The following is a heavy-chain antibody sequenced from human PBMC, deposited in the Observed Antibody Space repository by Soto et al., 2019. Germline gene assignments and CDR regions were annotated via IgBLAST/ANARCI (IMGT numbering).Heavy chain of an antibody. CDR2: INHSGST. V-gene: IGHV4-34*01. D-gene: IGHD6-13*01. Sequence: SETLSLTCAVYGGSFSGYYWSWIRQPPGKGLEWIGEINHSGSTNYNPSLKSRVTISVDTSKNQFSLKLSSVTAADTAVYYCARGESSSSVNGWFDPWGQGXLVTVYS. J-gene: IGHJ5*02. CDR3: ARGESSSSVNGWFDP. CDR1: GGSFSGYY.